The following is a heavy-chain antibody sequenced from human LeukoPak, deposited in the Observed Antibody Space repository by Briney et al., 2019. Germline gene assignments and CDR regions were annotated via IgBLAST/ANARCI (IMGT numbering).Heavy chain of an antibody. CDR3: ARDAGGVGAD. Sequence: ASVKVSCKASGYTFSSYYMHWVRQAPGQGLEWMGIINPSGGSTSYAQKFQGRVTMTRDTSTSTVYMELSSLRFEDTAVYYCARDAGGVGADWGQGTLVTVSS. D-gene: IGHD1-26*01. V-gene: IGHV1-46*01. J-gene: IGHJ4*02. CDR1: GYTFSSYY. CDR2: INPSGGST.